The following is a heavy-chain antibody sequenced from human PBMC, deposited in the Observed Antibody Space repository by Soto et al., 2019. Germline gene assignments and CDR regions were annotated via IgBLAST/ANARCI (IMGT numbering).Heavy chain of an antibody. J-gene: IGHJ4*02. V-gene: IGHV4-31*03. CDR3: ARDALSRDSI. CDR2: ISYSGST. CDR1: GGSISSGGYY. Sequence: QVQLQESGPGLVKPSQTLSLTCTVSGGSISSGGYYWSWIRQHPGKGLEWIGYISYSGSTYYNPSLESRVTISVDTSKNQFALKLSSVTAAATAVYYCARDALSRDSIWGQGTLVTVSS. D-gene: IGHD3-22*01.